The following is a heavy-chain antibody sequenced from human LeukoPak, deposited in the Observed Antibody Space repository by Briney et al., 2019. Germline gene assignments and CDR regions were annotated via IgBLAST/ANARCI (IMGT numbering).Heavy chain of an antibody. CDR2: IIPIFGTA. CDR3: ARDDLDSSSWYGY. Sequence: SVKVSCKASGGTFSSYAISWVRQAPGQGLEWMGGIIPIFGTANYAQKFQGRVTITTDESTGTAYMELSSLRSEDTAVYYCARDDLDSSSWYGYWGQGTLVTVSS. V-gene: IGHV1-69*05. J-gene: IGHJ4*02. D-gene: IGHD6-13*01. CDR1: GGTFSSYA.